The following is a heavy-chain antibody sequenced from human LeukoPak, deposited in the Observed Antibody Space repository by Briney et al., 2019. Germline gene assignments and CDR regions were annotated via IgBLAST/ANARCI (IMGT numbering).Heavy chain of an antibody. V-gene: IGHV3-30-3*01. J-gene: IGHJ4*02. D-gene: IGHD7-27*01. CDR2: ISYDGNNK. Sequence: GGSLRLSCAASAFTFNTYAMHWVRQAPGKGLEWVAVISYDGNNKYYADSAKGRFTVSRDNSKNTLYLQMNSLRAEDTAVYYCARDNNWGSTHYWGQGTLVTVSS. CDR1: AFTFNTYA. CDR3: ARDNNWGSTHY.